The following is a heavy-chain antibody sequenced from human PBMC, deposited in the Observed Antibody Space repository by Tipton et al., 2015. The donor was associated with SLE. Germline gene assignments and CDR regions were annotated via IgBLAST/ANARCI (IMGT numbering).Heavy chain of an antibody. J-gene: IGHJ4*02. CDR1: GYRFSSYW. Sequence: VQLVQSGAEVKKPGESLKISCTASGYRFSSYWIGWVRQMPGKGLEWMGIIYPGDYGTRYSPAFQGQVTISADKSINTAYLQWSSLKAWDTAMYYCAREVRDGYNDCFDYWGQGTPVTVSS. D-gene: IGHD5-24*01. CDR3: AREVRDGYNDCFDY. V-gene: IGHV5-51*01. CDR2: IYPGDYGT.